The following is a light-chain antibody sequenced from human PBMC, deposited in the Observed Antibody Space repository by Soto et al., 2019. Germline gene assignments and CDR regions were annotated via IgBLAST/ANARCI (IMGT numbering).Light chain of an antibody. CDR2: EVN. CDR3: SSYAGSSNV. J-gene: IGLJ1*01. V-gene: IGLV2-8*01. Sequence: QSVLTQPASVSGSPGQSITISCTAASSDVGGYNYVSWYQQHPGKAPKLMIYEVNKRPSGVPDRFSGSKSGNTASLTVSGLQAEDEADYYCSSYAGSSNVFGTGTKVTVL. CDR1: SSDVGGYNY.